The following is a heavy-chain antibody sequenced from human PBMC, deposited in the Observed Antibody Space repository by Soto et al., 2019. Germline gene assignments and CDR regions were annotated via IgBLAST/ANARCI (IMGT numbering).Heavy chain of an antibody. Sequence: PGESLKISCKGSGYSFTIYWISWVRQMPGKGLEWMGRIDPSDSYTNYSPSFQGHVTISADKSISTAYLQWSSLKASDTAMYYCARTRPIAARPMINSGNWFDPWGQGTLVTVSS. CDR1: GYSFTIYW. D-gene: IGHD6-6*01. J-gene: IGHJ5*02. V-gene: IGHV5-10-1*01. CDR3: ARTRPIAARPMINSGNWFDP. CDR2: IDPSDSYT.